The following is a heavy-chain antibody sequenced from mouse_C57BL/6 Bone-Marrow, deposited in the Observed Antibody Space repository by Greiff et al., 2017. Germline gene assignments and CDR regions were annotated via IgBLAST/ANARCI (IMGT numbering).Heavy chain of an antibody. V-gene: IGHV1-42*01. D-gene: IGHD2-5*01. CDR1: GYSFTGYY. CDR2: INPSTGGT. J-gene: IGHJ2*01. Sequence: VQLQQSGPELVKPGASVKISCKASGYSFTGYYMNWVKQSPEKSLEWIGEINPSTGGTTYNQKFKAKATLTVDKSSSTAYMQLKSLTSEDSAVYYCAREDYYSNYFDYWGQGPALTVSA. CDR3: AREDYYSNYFDY.